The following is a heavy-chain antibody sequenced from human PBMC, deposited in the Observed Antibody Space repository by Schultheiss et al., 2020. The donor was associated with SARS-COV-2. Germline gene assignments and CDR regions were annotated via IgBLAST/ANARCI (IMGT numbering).Heavy chain of an antibody. D-gene: IGHD6-19*01. Sequence: GGSLRLSCAASGFTFSSYSMNWVRQASGKGLEWVGRIRSKANSYATAYAASVKGRFTISRDDSKNTAYLQMNSLKTEDTAVYYCTRHSAVAGTSDYWGQGTLVTVSS. J-gene: IGHJ4*02. CDR2: IRSKANSYAT. V-gene: IGHV3-73*01. CDR3: TRHSAVAGTSDY. CDR1: GFTFSSYS.